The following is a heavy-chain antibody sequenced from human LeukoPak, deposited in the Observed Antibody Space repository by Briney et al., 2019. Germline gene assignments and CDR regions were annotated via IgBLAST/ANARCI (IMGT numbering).Heavy chain of an antibody. J-gene: IGHJ4*02. CDR1: GFTFRNYA. D-gene: IGHD6-19*01. CDR2: IGTYDIT. V-gene: IGHV3-23*01. CDR3: ANTGPPPYVSGWSSPVVFYFDD. Sequence: GGSLRLSCEASGFTFRNYAMSRVRQAPGKGREWVASIGTYDITHYADSVNGRFTISRDNSTTTLYLHLNSLRAEDTAVYHCANTGPPPYVSGWSSPVVFYFDDWGQGTLVTVSS.